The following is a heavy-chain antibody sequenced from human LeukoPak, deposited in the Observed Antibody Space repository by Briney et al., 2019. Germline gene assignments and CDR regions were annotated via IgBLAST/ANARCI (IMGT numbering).Heavy chain of an antibody. D-gene: IGHD1-14*01. CDR3: AGANRKYYFDY. CDR1: GFTFNSYS. CDR2: ISTSGTTI. V-gene: IGHV3-48*02. J-gene: IGHJ4*02. Sequence: GGSLRLSCAASGFTFNSYSMHWVRQAPGKGLEWVSYISTSGTTISYADSVKGRFTMSRDNAKSSLFLQMNSLRDDDTAVYFCAGANRKYYFDYWGQGTLVTVSS.